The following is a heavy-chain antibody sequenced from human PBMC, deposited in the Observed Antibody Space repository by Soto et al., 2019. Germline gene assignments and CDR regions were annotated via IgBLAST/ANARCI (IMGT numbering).Heavy chain of an antibody. Sequence: SVEVSCTTSGYPFTRYYINWVRHAPGQGLAWMGWINPNTGVRKNAQKFQGRVTITRDTSINTAYMELSSLRSDDAAVYYCARAFPNYDSRGDFWWQGTPVTVSS. V-gene: IGHV1-2*02. D-gene: IGHD3-22*01. CDR3: ARAFPNYDSRGDF. J-gene: IGHJ4*02. CDR2: INPNTGVR. CDR1: GYPFTRYY.